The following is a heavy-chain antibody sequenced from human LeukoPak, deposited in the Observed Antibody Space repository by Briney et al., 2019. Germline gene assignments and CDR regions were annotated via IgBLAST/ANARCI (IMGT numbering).Heavy chain of an antibody. J-gene: IGHJ4*02. CDR1: GFSFSIHG. CDR3: AKSRLVGATLAD. D-gene: IGHD1-26*01. CDR2: ISGSGGRT. V-gene: IGHV3-23*01. Sequence: GGSLSLSWAASGFSFSIHGMGWVRQVPGKGLEWVSAISGSGGRTYYAGSVKGRFTISRNNSKNTLYLQMNRLRAEDTAVYCCAKSRLVGATLADWGQGTLVTVSS.